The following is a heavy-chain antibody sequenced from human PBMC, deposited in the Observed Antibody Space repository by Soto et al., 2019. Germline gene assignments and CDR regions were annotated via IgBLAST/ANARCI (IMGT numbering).Heavy chain of an antibody. CDR1: GFTFSTYA. CDR2: ISYDVNNK. CDR3: ARAQIDRIDYYYGMDV. D-gene: IGHD2-15*01. V-gene: IGHV3-30-3*01. Sequence: QVHLVESGGGVVQPGRSLRLSCAASGFTFSTYAMHWVRQAPGKGLEWVTVISYDVNNKFYADSVKGRFTISRDNSKNTVYLQMNSPRVEDTAVYYCARAQIDRIDYYYGMDVWGQGTTVTVSS. J-gene: IGHJ6*02.